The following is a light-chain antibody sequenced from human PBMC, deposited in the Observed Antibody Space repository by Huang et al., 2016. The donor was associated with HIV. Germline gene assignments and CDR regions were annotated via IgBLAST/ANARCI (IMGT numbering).Light chain of an antibody. Sequence: DIQMTQSPSTLSAALGDRVTNTCRASQSVTIWLAWFQQKPGKAPKPRIYKASTLESGVPSRVSGSGSGTEFTLTIDSLQPDDVATYYCQQYSRSATFGQGTKLEIK. CDR2: KAS. CDR3: QQYSRSAT. V-gene: IGKV1-5*03. J-gene: IGKJ2*01. CDR1: QSVTIW.